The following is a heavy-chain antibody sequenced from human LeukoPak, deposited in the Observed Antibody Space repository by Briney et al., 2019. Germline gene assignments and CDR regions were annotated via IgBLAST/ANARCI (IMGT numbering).Heavy chain of an antibody. CDR3: AKGYADYGADAFDI. CDR2: SRGSGGIT. D-gene: IGHD4-17*01. Sequence: PGGSLRLSCAPSGFTFSTYAMSWVRQAPGKGLEWVSTSRGSGGITYYADSVKGRFTISRDHSRNTLYLQMDGLRVEHTAVYYCAKGYADYGADAFDIWGQGTMVTVSS. J-gene: IGHJ3*02. CDR1: GFTFSTYA. V-gene: IGHV3-23*01.